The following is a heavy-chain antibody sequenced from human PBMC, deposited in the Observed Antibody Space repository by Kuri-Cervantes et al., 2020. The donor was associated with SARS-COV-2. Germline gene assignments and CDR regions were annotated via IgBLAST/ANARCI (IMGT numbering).Heavy chain of an antibody. Sequence: GESLKISCAASGFIFSDFGMNWVRQAPGKGLEWVSYISSSSTTIYYADSVKGRFTISRDNAKNSLYLQMNSLRAEDTAVYYCARVFGGCVAAAAAYYFDYWGQGTLVTVSS. CDR3: ARVFGGCVAAAAAYYFDY. V-gene: IGHV3-48*01. J-gene: IGHJ4*02. CDR1: GFIFSDFG. CDR2: ISSSSTTI. D-gene: IGHD6-13*01.